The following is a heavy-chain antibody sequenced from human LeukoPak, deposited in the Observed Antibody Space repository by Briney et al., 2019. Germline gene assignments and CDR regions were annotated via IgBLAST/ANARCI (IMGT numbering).Heavy chain of an antibody. CDR3: ARERRNSYGTFDY. V-gene: IGHV1-2*02. CDR1: GYTFTGYY. J-gene: IGHJ4*02. Sequence: GASVKVSCKASGYTFTGYYMHWVRQAPGQGLEWMGWINPNSGGTNYAQKFQGRVTMTRDTSISTAYMELSRLRSDDTAVYYCARERRNSYGTFDYWGQGTLVTVSS. CDR2: INPNSGGT. D-gene: IGHD5-18*01.